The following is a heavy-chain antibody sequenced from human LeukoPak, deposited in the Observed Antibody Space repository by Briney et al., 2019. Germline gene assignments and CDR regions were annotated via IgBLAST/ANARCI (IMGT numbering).Heavy chain of an antibody. Sequence: ASVKLSCKASGGTFANYAFSWVRQAPGQGLEWMGGFIPLLGTANYAQEFQGRVTITADESTSTAYMQLSSLRSEDTAMYFCARVITIGQPPYYYYMDLWGKGTTVTVSS. CDR3: ARVITIGQPPYYYYMDL. V-gene: IGHV1-69*13. CDR1: GGTFANYA. D-gene: IGHD3-10*01. CDR2: FIPLLGTA. J-gene: IGHJ6*03.